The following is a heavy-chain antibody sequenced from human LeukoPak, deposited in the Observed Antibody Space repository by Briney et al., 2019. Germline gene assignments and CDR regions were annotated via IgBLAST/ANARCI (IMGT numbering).Heavy chain of an antibody. CDR1: SGSISSGVYY. CDR3: ARGVRWLQLSYFDY. Sequence: SQTLSLTCPVSSGSISSGVYYWSWIRQHPGKGLEWIGYIYYSGSTYYNPSLKSRVTISVDTSKNQFSLKLSSVNAADTAVYYCARGVRWLQLSYFDYWGQGTLVTVSS. CDR2: IYYSGST. D-gene: IGHD5-24*01. J-gene: IGHJ4*02. V-gene: IGHV4-31*03.